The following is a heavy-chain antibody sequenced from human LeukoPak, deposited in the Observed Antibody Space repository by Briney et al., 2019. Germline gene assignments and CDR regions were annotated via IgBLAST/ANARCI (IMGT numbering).Heavy chain of an antibody. J-gene: IGHJ4*02. CDR2: IFYSGST. D-gene: IGHD2-15*01. V-gene: IGHV4-4*02. Sequence: SETLPLTCAVSGGSISSSNWWSWVRQPPGKGLEWIGNIFYSGSTYYSPSLKSRVTISLDTSRNQFSLKLNSVTAADTAVYYCASACSGGSCPGVWGQGTLVTVSS. CDR3: ASACSGGSCPGV. CDR1: GGSISSSNW.